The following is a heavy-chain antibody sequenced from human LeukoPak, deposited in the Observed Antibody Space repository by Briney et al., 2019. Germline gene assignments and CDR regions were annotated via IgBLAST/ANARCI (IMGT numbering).Heavy chain of an antibody. D-gene: IGHD3-22*01. J-gene: IGHJ4*02. CDR2: IRRTGGST. CDR1: GSTFSSYA. Sequence: AGGSLRLSCAASGSTFSSYAMSWVRQAPGEGLEWVSAIRRTGGSTYYADSVKGRFTISRDNSKNTLYLQMNSLRAEDTAVYYCANTDYYDTSALDYWGQGTLVTVSS. CDR3: ANTDYYDTSALDY. V-gene: IGHV3-23*01.